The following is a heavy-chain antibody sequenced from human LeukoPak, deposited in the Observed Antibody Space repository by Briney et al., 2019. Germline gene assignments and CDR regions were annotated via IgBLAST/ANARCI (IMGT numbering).Heavy chain of an antibody. J-gene: IGHJ4*02. CDR3: ASSRGSGYLLGY. Sequence: SVTVSCTASGGTFSSYAISWVRQAPGQGLEWMGGIIPIFGTANYAQKFQGRVTITADESTSTAYMELSSLRSEDTAVYYCASSRGSGYLLGYWGQGTLVTVSS. CDR2: IIPIFGTA. CDR1: GGTFSSYA. D-gene: IGHD3-22*01. V-gene: IGHV1-69*13.